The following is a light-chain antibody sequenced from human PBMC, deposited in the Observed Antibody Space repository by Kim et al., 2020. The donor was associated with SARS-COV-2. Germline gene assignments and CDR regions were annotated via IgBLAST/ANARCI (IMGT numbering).Light chain of an antibody. Sequence: ATNNCKSRQSVLYRSNNKYSLAWYQQRPGEPPKVLIYGASTRECGVPDRFSGSGSGTDFTLTISSLQAEDVAVYYSHQYYSIPITFGQGTRVEIK. CDR2: GAS. CDR3: HQYYSIPIT. CDR1: QSVLYRSNNKYS. V-gene: IGKV4-1*01. J-gene: IGKJ5*01.